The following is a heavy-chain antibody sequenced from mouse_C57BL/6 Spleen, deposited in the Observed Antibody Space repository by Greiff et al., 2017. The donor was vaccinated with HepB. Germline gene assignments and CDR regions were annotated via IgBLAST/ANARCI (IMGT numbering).Heavy chain of an antibody. CDR2: IYPGDGDT. J-gene: IGHJ3*01. CDR1: GYAFSSSW. CDR3: AEDSTGTY. V-gene: IGHV1-82*01. D-gene: IGHD3-2*02. Sequence: VQLQQSGPELVKPGASVKISCKASGYAFSSSWMNWVKQRPGKGLEWIGRIYPGDGDTNYNGKFKGKATLTADKSSSTAYMQLSSLTSEDSAVYFCAEDSTGTYWGQGTLVTVSA.